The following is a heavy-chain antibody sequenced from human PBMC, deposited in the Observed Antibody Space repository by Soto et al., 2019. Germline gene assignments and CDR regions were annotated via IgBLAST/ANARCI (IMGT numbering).Heavy chain of an antibody. Sequence: QVQLVQSGAEVKKPGASVKVSCKASGYTFTSYDINWVRQATGQGLEWMGWMNPNSGNTGYAQKFQGGVTMTRNTSISTAYMELSSLRSEDTAVYYCASRTGYCSSTSCFDAFDIWGQGTMVTVSS. J-gene: IGHJ3*02. CDR3: ASRTGYCSSTSCFDAFDI. V-gene: IGHV1-8*01. CDR2: MNPNSGNT. CDR1: GYTFTSYD. D-gene: IGHD2-2*03.